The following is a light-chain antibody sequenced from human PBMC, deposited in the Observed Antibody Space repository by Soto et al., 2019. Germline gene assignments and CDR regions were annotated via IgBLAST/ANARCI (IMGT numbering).Light chain of an antibody. J-gene: IGLJ2*01. CDR3: CSYAGSYTEV. CDR2: DVS. V-gene: IGLV2-11*01. Sequence: SALTQPRSVSGSPGQSVTISCTGTSSDVGGYNYVSWYQQHPGKAPKLMIYDVSKRPSGVPDRCSGSKSGNTASLTISGLQAEDEADYYCCSYAGSYTEVFGGGTKLTVL. CDR1: SSDVGGYNY.